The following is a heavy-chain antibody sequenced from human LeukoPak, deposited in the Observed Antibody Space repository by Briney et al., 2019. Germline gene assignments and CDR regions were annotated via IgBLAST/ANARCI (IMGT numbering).Heavy chain of an antibody. J-gene: IGHJ4*02. D-gene: IGHD3-10*01. CDR3: ARGDPYYHGSGSYSPYYFDY. Sequence: PSETLSLTCAVYGGSLSGYYRSLIRQPPGKGLEWIGEINHSGSTNYNPSLKSRVTISIDTSENQFSLKLSSVTAADTAVYYCARGDPYYHGSGSYSPYYFDYWGQGTLVTVSS. V-gene: IGHV4-34*01. CDR1: GGSLSGYY. CDR2: INHSGST.